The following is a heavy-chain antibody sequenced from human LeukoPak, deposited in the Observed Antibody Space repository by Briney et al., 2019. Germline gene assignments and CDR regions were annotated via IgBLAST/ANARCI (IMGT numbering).Heavy chain of an antibody. D-gene: IGHD6-19*01. CDR2: INPNSGGT. CDR1: GYTFTGYF. Sequence: GASVKVSCKASGYTFTGYFMHWVRQAPGQGLEWMGWINPNSGGTNYAKKFQGRVTMTRDTSISTAYMELSRLRSGDTAVYYCARVSSIAVAGREAFDIWGQGTMVTVSS. J-gene: IGHJ3*02. CDR3: ARVSSIAVAGREAFDI. V-gene: IGHV1-2*02.